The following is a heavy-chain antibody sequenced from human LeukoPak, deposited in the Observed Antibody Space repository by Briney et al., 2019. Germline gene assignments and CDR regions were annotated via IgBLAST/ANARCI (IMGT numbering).Heavy chain of an antibody. CDR1: GFTFSSYS. Sequence: GGSLRLFCAASGFTFSSYSVNWVRESPGEGLEWVSSISSSSYIYYPDSVKGRFTISRDNAENSLYLQMNSLRAEDTAVYYCARARSSGWYRDYWGHGTLCTVSS. CDR3: ARARSSGWYRDY. J-gene: IGHJ4*01. V-gene: IGHV3-21*01. CDR2: ISSSSYI. D-gene: IGHD6-19*01.